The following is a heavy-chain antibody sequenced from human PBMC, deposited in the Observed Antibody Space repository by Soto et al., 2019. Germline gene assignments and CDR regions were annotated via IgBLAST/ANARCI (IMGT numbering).Heavy chain of an antibody. CDR1: GGSISSYY. Sequence: SETLSLTCTVFGGSISSYYWNWIRQPPGKGLEWIGYIYYRGNTNYNPSLKSRVTISVDTSKNQFSLKLSSVTAADTAVYYCARRYSSGFDYWGQGTLVTVSS. V-gene: IGHV4-59*08. CDR2: IYYRGNT. J-gene: IGHJ4*02. D-gene: IGHD6-19*01. CDR3: ARRYSSGFDY.